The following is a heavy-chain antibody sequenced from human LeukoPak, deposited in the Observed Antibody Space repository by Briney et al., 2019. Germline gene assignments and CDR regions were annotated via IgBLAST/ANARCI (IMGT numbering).Heavy chain of an antibody. CDR2: INFGDSET. CDR3: ATRPYAGSPNWYDP. D-gene: IGHD1-26*01. CDR1: GHSFTNHW. Sequence: GESRKISCKASGHSFTNHWIGWVRQMPGIGLEWVGIINFGDSETLYSPSFQGQVTISLDKSISTTYLQWRSLKASDTATYYCATRPYAGSPNWYDPWGQGTLVTVSS. J-gene: IGHJ5*02. V-gene: IGHV5-51*01.